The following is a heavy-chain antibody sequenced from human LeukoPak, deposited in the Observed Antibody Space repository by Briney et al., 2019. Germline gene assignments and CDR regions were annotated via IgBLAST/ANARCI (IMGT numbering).Heavy chain of an antibody. Sequence: SQTLSLTCAISGDSVSSNSAAWNWIRQSPSSGLEWLGRTYYRSKWYNDYAVSVKSRITINPDTSKNQFSLQLNSVTPEDTAVYYCARGFAPAVAGTAWFDPWGQGTLVTVSS. CDR3: ARGFAPAVAGTAWFDP. D-gene: IGHD6-19*01. CDR2: TYYRSKWYN. J-gene: IGHJ5*02. CDR1: GDSVSSNSAA. V-gene: IGHV6-1*01.